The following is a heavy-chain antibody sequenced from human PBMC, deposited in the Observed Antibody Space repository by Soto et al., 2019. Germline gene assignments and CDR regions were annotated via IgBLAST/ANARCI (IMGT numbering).Heavy chain of an antibody. CDR3: ARTLVTGYSDS. D-gene: IGHD3-9*01. V-gene: IGHV4-59*01. CDR2: IYYTGGT. CDR1: GGSISAYY. J-gene: IGHJ4*02. Sequence: QVQLQESGPGLVRPSETLSLTWTVSGGSISAYYWGWVRQSPGKGLEWIGHIYYTGGTRYNPSLNSRVTISVDTARIHFSLRLNSVTAADTAVYYCARTLVTGYSDSWGQGTLVTVSS.